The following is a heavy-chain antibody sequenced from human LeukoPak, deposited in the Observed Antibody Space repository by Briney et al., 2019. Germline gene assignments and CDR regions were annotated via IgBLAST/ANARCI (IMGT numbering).Heavy chain of an antibody. V-gene: IGHV3-30*18. Sequence: GGSLRLSCAASGFTFSSYGMHWVRQAPGKGLEWVAVISYDGSNKYYADSVKGRFTISRDNSKNTLYLQMNSLRAEDTAVYYCAKNPSSRLTDAFDIWGQGTMVTVSS. J-gene: IGHJ3*02. D-gene: IGHD6-13*01. CDR2: ISYDGSNK. CDR1: GFTFSSYG. CDR3: AKNPSSRLTDAFDI.